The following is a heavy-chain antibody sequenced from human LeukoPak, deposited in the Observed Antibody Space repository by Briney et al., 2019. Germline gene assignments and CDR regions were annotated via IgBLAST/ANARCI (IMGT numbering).Heavy chain of an antibody. CDR2: NPGSGENT. J-gene: IGHJ4*02. CDR3: AKRVSASPYFGWLILDY. V-gene: IGHV3-23*01. Sequence: GGFLRLSCAASGFTFSTYAMSWVRQAAGEGQEMGSGNPGSGENTYHAVSVKGRFTISRDNSKNTLYLQMPRLSGEDTAVYYCAKRVSASPYFGWLILDYWGQGALVTASS. CDR1: GFTFSTYA. D-gene: IGHD3-9*01.